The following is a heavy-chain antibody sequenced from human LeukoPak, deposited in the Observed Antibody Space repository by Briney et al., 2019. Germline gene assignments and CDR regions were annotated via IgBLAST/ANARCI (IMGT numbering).Heavy chain of an antibody. CDR2: IYPGDSDT. V-gene: IGHV5-51*01. Sequence: GESLKISCKGSGYSFTSYWIGWVRQMPGKGLEWMGIIYPGDSDTGYSPSFQGQVTISADKSISTAYLQWSSLKASDTAMYYCARHLFAYCGGDCYSAIGYWGQGTLVTVSS. D-gene: IGHD2-21*02. CDR3: ARHLFAYCGGDCYSAIGY. CDR1: GYSFTSYW. J-gene: IGHJ4*02.